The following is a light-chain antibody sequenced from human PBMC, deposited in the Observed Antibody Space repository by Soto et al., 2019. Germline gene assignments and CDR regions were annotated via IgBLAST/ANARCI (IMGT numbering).Light chain of an antibody. CDR1: QSVGST. J-gene: IGKJ1*01. V-gene: IGKV3-15*01. Sequence: EIVMTQSPSTLSVSPGERASLSCRASQSVGSTLAWYQQKPGQAPRLLLYDTSTRASGIPARFSGSGSGTDFTLTISGLQSDDFAVYYCQHYNNWPWTVGQGTKVDIK. CDR2: DTS. CDR3: QHYNNWPWT.